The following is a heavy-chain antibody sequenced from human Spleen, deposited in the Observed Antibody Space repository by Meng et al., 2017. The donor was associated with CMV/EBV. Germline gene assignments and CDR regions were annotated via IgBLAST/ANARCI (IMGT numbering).Heavy chain of an antibody. CDR1: GGSFSGYY. J-gene: IGHJ4*02. Sequence: SETLSLTCAVYGGSFSGYYWSWIRQPPGKGLEWIGEINHSGSTNYNPFLKSRVTISVDTSKNQFSLKLSSVTAADTAVYYCARERVRQYYYDSSGNRSFDYWGQGTLVTVSS. D-gene: IGHD3-22*01. V-gene: IGHV4-34*01. CDR3: ARERVRQYYYDSSGNRSFDY. CDR2: INHSGST.